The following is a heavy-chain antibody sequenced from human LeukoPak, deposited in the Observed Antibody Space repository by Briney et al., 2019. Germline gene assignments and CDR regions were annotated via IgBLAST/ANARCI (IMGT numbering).Heavy chain of an antibody. CDR3: AKGASRSYGLYYFDY. D-gene: IGHD1-26*01. J-gene: IGHJ4*02. V-gene: IGHV3-43D*03. CDR1: GFTFDDYA. Sequence: GGSLRLSCAASGFTFDDYAMHWVRQAPWKGLEWVSLISWDGGSTYYADSVKGRFTISRDNSKNSLYLQMNSLRAEDTALYYCAKGASRSYGLYYFDYWGQGTLVTVSS. CDR2: ISWDGGST.